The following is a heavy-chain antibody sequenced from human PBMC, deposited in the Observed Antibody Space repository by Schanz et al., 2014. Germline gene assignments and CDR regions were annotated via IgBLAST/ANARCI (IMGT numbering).Heavy chain of an antibody. CDR2: ISGRDGST. Sequence: VQLVDSGGGLVKPGGSLRLSCTASGFPFSDYFMAWIRQPPGRGLEWVSAISGRDGSTYYADSVRGRFTISRDNSKNTLYLQMSSLRADDTAVYYCAKAADWPVTRFDPWGQGTLVTVSS. CDR1: GFPFSDYF. J-gene: IGHJ5*02. CDR3: AKAADWPVTRFDP. D-gene: IGHD3-9*01. V-gene: IGHV3-23*04.